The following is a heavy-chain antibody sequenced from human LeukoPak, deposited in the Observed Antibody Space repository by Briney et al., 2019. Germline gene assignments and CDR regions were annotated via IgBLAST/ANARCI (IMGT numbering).Heavy chain of an antibody. CDR3: AKDSSGGYNSH. J-gene: IGHJ4*02. CDR1: GYIFKDFY. V-gene: IGHV1-2*02. D-gene: IGHD5-24*01. CDR2: INPNSGDT. Sequence: GASVKVPCKTSGYIFKDFYIHWVRQAPGHGLEWMGWINPNSGDTNSAQRFQGRVTMTRDTSTGTAYMDLSSLTSDDTAVYFCAKDSSGGYNSHWGQGTLVTVSS.